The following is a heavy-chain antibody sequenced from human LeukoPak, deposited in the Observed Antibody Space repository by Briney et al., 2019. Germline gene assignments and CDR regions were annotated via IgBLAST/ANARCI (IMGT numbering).Heavy chain of an antibody. CDR3: ARENSGSYREFDY. V-gene: IGHV4-4*07. CDR2: IYTSGST. Sequence: SETLSLTCTVSGGSISSYYWSWIRQPAGKGLEWIGRIYTSGSTNYNASLKSRVSMSVDTSNNQFSLKLSSVTAADTAVFYCARENSGSYREFDYWGQGTLVTVSS. CDR1: GGSISSYY. D-gene: IGHD1-26*01. J-gene: IGHJ4*02.